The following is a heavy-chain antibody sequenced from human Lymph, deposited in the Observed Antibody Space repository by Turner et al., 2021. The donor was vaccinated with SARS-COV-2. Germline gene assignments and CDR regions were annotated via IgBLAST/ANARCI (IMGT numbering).Heavy chain of an antibody. CDR3: ARDRDSSGWVDY. CDR1: GFTFRSYA. D-gene: IGHD3-22*01. Sequence: QVQLVESGGGVVQPGRSLRLPCAASGFTFRSYAMHWVRQAPGKGLEWVAFISYDGSDKYYADSVKGRFTFSRDNSKNTLYLQMNSLRAEDTAVYYCARDRDSSGWVDYWGQGTLVTVSS. CDR2: ISYDGSDK. V-gene: IGHV3-30*04. J-gene: IGHJ4*02.